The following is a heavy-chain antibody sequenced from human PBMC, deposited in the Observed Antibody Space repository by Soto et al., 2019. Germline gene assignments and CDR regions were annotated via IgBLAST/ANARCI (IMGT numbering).Heavy chain of an antibody. CDR2: IFYSGST. CDR1: GGSISSHY. J-gene: IGHJ4*02. Sequence: PLEMQSVTWSVSGGSISSHYWRWIRQSPGKGLEWIGSIFYSGSTYYNPSLKSRVTISVDTSKNQFSLKLTSVIAADATVYYCARHQAGPFDYCGQGILVTVSS. CDR3: ARHQAGPFDY. D-gene: IGHD6-13*01. V-gene: IGHV4-39*01.